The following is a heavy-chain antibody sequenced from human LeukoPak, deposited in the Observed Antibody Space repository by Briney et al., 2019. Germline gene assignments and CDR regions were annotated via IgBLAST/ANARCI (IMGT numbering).Heavy chain of an antibody. D-gene: IGHD4-17*01. CDR1: GFTFSNFA. V-gene: IGHV3-30*04. CDR3: AKDQYGDYGGTFDY. CDR2: ISYDGSNK. Sequence: GGSLRLSCTASGFTFSNFAMHWVRQAPGKGLEWVALISYDGSNKYYADSVKGRFTISRDNSKNTLYLQMNSLRAEDTAVYYCAKDQYGDYGGTFDYWGQGTLVTVSS. J-gene: IGHJ4*02.